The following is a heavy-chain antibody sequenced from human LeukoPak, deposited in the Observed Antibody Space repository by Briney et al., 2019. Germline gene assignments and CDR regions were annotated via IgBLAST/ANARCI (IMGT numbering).Heavy chain of an antibody. V-gene: IGHV3-64D*09. CDR3: VRGHSSSSNYFDY. D-gene: IGHD6-6*01. Sequence: GGSLRLSCSASGFTFSSYATRWVRQAPGKGLEYVSGISGNGGSTNYEDSVKGRFTISRDNSKNTLYLQMSSLRAEDTAVYYCVRGHSSSSNYFDYWGQGSLVTVSS. CDR1: GFTFSSYA. CDR2: ISGNGGST. J-gene: IGHJ4*02.